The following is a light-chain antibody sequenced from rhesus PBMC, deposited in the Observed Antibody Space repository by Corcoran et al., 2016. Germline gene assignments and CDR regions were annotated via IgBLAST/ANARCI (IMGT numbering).Light chain of an antibody. V-gene: IGLV2-13*02. Sequence: QAALTQSPSVSGSPGQSVTISCTGTSSDIGGYNRVSWYQQHPGKAPTLMIYEVGKRPSGVSDRFSNSKSGNTASLTISGLQAEDEADYYCSSYASSSAVFFGGGTRLTVL. CDR3: SSYASSSAVF. CDR1: SSDIGGYNR. J-gene: IGLJ3*01. CDR2: EVG.